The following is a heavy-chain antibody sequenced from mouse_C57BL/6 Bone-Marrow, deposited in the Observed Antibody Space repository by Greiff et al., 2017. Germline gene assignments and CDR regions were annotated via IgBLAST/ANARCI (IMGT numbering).Heavy chain of an antibody. J-gene: IGHJ4*01. V-gene: IGHV5-6*01. CDR1: GFTFSSYG. Sequence: EVQGVESGGDLVKPGGSLKLSCAASGFTFSSYGMSWVRQTPDKRLEWVATISSGGSYTYYPDSVKGRFTNSRDNAKNTLYLQMSSLKSEDTAMYYCARHYYGSSYEAMDYWGQGTSVTVSS. D-gene: IGHD1-1*01. CDR2: ISSGGSYT. CDR3: ARHYYGSSYEAMDY.